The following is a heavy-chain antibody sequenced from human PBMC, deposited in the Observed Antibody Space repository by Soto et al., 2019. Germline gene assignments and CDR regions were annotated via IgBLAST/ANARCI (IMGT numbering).Heavy chain of an antibody. D-gene: IGHD3-9*01. Sequence: EVQLVESGGGLVQPDRSLRLSCAACGFTFDDYAMHWIRQGPGKGLEWVSGISWNSGGIGYAESVKGRFTISRDNAKNSLYLQMDRLRPEDTAFYYCAKSPHDILIGSAFDYWGQGTLVTVSS. CDR1: GFTFDDYA. V-gene: IGHV3-9*01. J-gene: IGHJ4*02. CDR2: ISWNSGGI. CDR3: AKSPHDILIGSAFDY.